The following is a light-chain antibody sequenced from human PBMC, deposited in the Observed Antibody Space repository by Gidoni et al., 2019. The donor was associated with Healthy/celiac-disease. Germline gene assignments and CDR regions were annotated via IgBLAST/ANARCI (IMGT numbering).Light chain of an antibody. Sequence: IVMTQSPLSLPVTHGEQASLSCSASQRLLHSTGYNYFDLYLHKPGHSIQLLIYLGSNRASGVPDRFSGSGSGTDFTLKISRVEAEDVGVYYCMQALQTPLTFGGGTKVEIK. V-gene: IGKV2-28*01. CDR2: LGS. J-gene: IGKJ4*01. CDR3: MQALQTPLT. CDR1: QRLLHSTGYNY.